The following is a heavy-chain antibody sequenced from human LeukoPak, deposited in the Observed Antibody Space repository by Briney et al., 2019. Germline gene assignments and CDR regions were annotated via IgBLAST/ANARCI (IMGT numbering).Heavy chain of an antibody. CDR1: GFTVSSNH. Sequence: GGSLRLSCAASGFTVSSNHMSWVRQAPGKGLEWVSVIYCGGSTYYADSVKGRFTISRDNSKNTLYLQMNSLRAEDTAVYYCASHSSSWYGFDYWGQGTLFTVSS. CDR2: IYCGGST. D-gene: IGHD6-13*01. J-gene: IGHJ4*02. V-gene: IGHV3-53*01. CDR3: ASHSSSWYGFDY.